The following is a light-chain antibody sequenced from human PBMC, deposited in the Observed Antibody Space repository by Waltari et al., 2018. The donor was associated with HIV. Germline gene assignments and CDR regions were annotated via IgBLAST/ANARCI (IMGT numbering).Light chain of an antibody. CDR3: QSYDSSLSGFVV. Sequence: QSVLTQPPSVSGAPGQRVTISCTGSSSNIGAGYDVHWYQQLPGTAPKVLIHGNTNRPSGVPDRFSGSKSGTSASLAITGLQAEDEADYYCQSYDSSLSGFVVFGGGTKVTVL. J-gene: IGLJ2*01. V-gene: IGLV1-40*01. CDR2: GNT. CDR1: SSNIGAGYD.